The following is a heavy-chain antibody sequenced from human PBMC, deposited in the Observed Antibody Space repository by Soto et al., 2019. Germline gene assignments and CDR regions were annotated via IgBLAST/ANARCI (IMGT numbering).Heavy chain of an antibody. D-gene: IGHD3-16*01. Sequence: TGGSLRLSCASSAFTFKNHWMHWVRQVPGKGPVWVSRISSRSSYIYYADSVKGRFTISRDNAKNSLYMQMNSLRAEDTAVYYCARGDVGDYYGMDVWGQGTTVTVSS. CDR2: ISSRSSYI. CDR1: AFTFKNHW. J-gene: IGHJ6*02. CDR3: ARGDVGDYYGMDV. V-gene: IGHV3-21*01.